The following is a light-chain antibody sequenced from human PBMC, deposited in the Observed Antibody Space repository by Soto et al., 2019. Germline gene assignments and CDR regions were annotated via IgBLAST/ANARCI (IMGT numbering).Light chain of an antibody. J-gene: IGKJ2*01. V-gene: IGKV3-15*01. CDR3: QQYNNGPTYT. CDR2: GAS. Sequence: EIVMTQSPATLSVSPGERATLSCRASQSVSSSLAWYQQKPGQAPSLLIYGASTRATGISARFSGSGSGTEFTLTISRLHSEDFLCYYCQQYNNGPTYTFGQGTKLEIK. CDR1: QSVSSS.